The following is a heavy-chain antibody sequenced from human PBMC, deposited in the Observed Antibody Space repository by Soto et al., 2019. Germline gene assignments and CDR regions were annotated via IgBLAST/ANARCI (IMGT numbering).Heavy chain of an antibody. V-gene: IGHV3-30-3*01. J-gene: IGHJ4*02. D-gene: IGHD3-16*02. CDR3: ARDVMYHDITRKTHIIGGSYRYALYYFDY. CDR2: ISYDGSNK. CDR1: GFTFSSYA. Sequence: GGSLRLSCAASGFTFSSYAMHWVRQAPGKGLEWVAVISYDGSNKYYADSVKGRFTISRDNSKNTLYLQMNSLRAEDTAVYYCARDVMYHDITRKTHIIGGSYRYALYYFDYWGQGTLVTVSS.